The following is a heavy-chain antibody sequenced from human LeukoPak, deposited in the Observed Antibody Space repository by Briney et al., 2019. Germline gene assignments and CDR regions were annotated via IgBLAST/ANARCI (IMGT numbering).Heavy chain of an antibody. D-gene: IGHD2-2*02. CDR3: ARGSAYCTSTSCYSHYDYYMDV. J-gene: IGHJ6*03. CDR2: IKQDGSEK. V-gene: IGHV3-7*01. CDR1: GFTFSSYW. Sequence: PGGSLRLSCAASGFTFSSYWMSWVRQAPGKGLEWVANIKQDGSEKYYVDSVKGRFTISRDNAKNSLYLQMNSLRAEDTAVYYCARGSAYCTSTSCYSHYDYYMDVWGKGTTVTVSS.